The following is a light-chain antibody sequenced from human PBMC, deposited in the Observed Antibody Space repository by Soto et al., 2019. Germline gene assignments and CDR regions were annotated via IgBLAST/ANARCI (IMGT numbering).Light chain of an antibody. CDR3: AVWDDSLSVVV. CDR1: SSNIESNF. J-gene: IGLJ2*01. V-gene: IGLV1-47*01. Sequence: QSALTQPPSASGTPGQRVTISCSGSSSNIESNFVYWYQQLPGTAPKLVIYKNNQRPSGVPDRVSGSKSGTSASLAISGLRSEDEADYSWAVWDDSLSVVVFGGGTKLTVL. CDR2: KNN.